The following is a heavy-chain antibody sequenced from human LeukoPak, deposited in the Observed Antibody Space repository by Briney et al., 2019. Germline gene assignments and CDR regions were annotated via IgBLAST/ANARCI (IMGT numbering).Heavy chain of an antibody. Sequence: PTGGSLKLSCAASGFTFSASTMHWVRQASGKGLEWVGRVRSKANSYATAYAASVTGRFTISRDDSKNTAYLQMNSLKTEDTAVYYCTRLDGISAWMGYCTSSSCGWGQGTLVAVSS. V-gene: IGHV3-73*01. CDR3: TRLDGISAWMGYCTSSSCG. J-gene: IGHJ4*02. CDR1: GFTFSAST. CDR2: VRSKANSYAT. D-gene: IGHD2-2*01.